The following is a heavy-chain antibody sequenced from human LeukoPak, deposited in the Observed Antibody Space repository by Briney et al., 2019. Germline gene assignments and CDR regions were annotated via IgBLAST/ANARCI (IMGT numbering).Heavy chain of an antibody. J-gene: IGHJ4*02. D-gene: IGHD3-22*01. CDR3: ARHDKGGDSSGHYYVNYFGS. CDR2: IYTSGST. CDR1: GGSISSYH. Sequence: SETLSLTCTVSGGSISSYHWSWIRQPPGKGLEWIGHIYTSGSTNYNPSLNGRVSMSVDMSRNQYSLKLSSVTAADTAVYYCARHDKGGDSSGHYYVNYFGSWGQRTLVTVSS. V-gene: IGHV4-4*07.